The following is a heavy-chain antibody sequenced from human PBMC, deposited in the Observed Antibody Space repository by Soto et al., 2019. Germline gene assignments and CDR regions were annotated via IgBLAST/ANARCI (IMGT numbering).Heavy chain of an antibody. J-gene: IGHJ4*02. CDR1: GGSLSDYY. V-gene: IGHV4-34*01. Sequence: PSETLSLTCAVSGGSLSDYYWSWIRQPPGKGLEWIGEISHSGNTNYNPSLKSRALISVDASKNQFSLRLSSVTAADTAVYYCARGGLGYCTSSTCYPFDYWGQGTLVTVS. CDR2: ISHSGNT. CDR3: ARGGLGYCTSSTCYPFDY. D-gene: IGHD2-2*01.